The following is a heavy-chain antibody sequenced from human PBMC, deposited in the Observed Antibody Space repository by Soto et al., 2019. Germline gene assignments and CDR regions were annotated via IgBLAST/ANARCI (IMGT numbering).Heavy chain of an antibody. CDR3: AKDRVGYGLDY. J-gene: IGHJ4*02. CDR2: ISYDGSNK. CDR1: GFTFSSYG. Sequence: QVQLVESGGGVVQPGRSLRLSCAASGFTFSSYGMHWVRQAPGKGLEWVAVISYDGSNKYYEDSVKGRFTISRDNSKNTLYLQMNSLRAEDTAVYYCAKDRVGYGLDYWGQGTLVTVSS. V-gene: IGHV3-30*18. D-gene: IGHD5-18*01.